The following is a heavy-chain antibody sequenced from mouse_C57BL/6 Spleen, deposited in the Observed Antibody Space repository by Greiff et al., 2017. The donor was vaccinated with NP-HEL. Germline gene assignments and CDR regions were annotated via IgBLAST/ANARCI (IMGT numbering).Heavy chain of an antibody. CDR3: AREGFTTVVATDAMDY. Sequence: QVQLQQPGAELVKPGASVKMSCKASGYTFTSYWITWVKQRPGQGLEWIGDIYPGSGSTNYNEKFKSKATLTVDTSSSTAYMQLSSLTSEDSAVYYCAREGFTTVVATDAMDYWGQGTSVTVSS. J-gene: IGHJ4*01. CDR2: IYPGSGST. CDR1: GYTFTSYW. V-gene: IGHV1-55*01. D-gene: IGHD1-1*01.